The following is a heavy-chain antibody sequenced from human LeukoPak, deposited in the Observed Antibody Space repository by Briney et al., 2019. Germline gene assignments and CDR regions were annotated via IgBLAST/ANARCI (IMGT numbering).Heavy chain of an antibody. D-gene: IGHD3-3*01. Sequence: GGSLRLSCTASGFTFGDYAMSWVRQAPGKGLEWVGFIRSKAYGGTTEYAASVKGRFTISRDDSKSIAYLQMNSLKTEDTAVYYCTRDPIRFINYFDYWGQGTLVTVPS. CDR3: TRDPIRFINYFDY. CDR1: GFTFGDYA. CDR2: IRSKAYGGTT. J-gene: IGHJ4*02. V-gene: IGHV3-49*04.